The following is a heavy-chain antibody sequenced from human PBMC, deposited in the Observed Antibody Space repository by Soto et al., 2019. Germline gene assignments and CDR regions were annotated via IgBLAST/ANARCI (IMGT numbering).Heavy chain of an antibody. CDR1: GESMSSSSYY. V-gene: IGHV4-39*01. CDR3: ARQRTTVVTQAYFDH. D-gene: IGHD2-21*02. Sequence: XETLSLTCIVSGESMSSSSYYWGWIRQPPGKGLEWIGSIYYSGRTYYNPSFKSRVTISIDTSKNQFSLKLSSVTATDTAVYYCARQRTTVVTQAYFDHWGQGALVTVSS. J-gene: IGHJ4*02. CDR2: IYYSGRT.